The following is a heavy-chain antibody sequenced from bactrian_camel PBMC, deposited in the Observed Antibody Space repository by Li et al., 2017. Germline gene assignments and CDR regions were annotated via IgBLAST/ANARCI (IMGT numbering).Heavy chain of an antibody. CDR2: IYRDRDGKEA. CDR3: ATRFVDYIWYFAY. D-gene: IGHD6*01. Sequence: HVQLVESGGGSVQAGGSLRLSCSASGYTYSGMCMAWLRQAPGKGPEWVSSIYRDRDGKEAPYPTSVKGRFTISRDNAKNMLYLQMNSLKTDDTAMYYCATRFVDYIWYFAYWGQGTQVTFS. V-gene: IGHV3S6*01. J-gene: IGHJ6*01. CDR1: GYTYSGMC.